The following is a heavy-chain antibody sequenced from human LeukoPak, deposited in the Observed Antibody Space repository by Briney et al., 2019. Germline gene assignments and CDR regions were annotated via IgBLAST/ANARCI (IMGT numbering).Heavy chain of an antibody. CDR1: GFTFSSYS. D-gene: IGHD3-22*01. J-gene: IGHJ6*02. V-gene: IGHV3-21*01. Sequence: PGGSLRLSCAASGFTFSSYSMNWVRQAPGKGLEWVSSISSSSSYIYYADSVKGRFTISRDNAKNSLYLQMNSLRAEDTAVYYCAKDIRDSSGYNYYGMDVWGQGTTVTVSS. CDR3: AKDIRDSSGYNYYGMDV. CDR2: ISSSSSYI.